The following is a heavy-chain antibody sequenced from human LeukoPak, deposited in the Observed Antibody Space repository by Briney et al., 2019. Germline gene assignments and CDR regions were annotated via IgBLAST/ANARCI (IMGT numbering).Heavy chain of an antibody. CDR1: GGTFSSYA. V-gene: IGHV1-69*13. CDR3: ARRQFSDGYYYYGMDV. Sequence: ASVKVSCRASGGTFSSYAISWVRQAPGQGLEWMGGIIPIFGTANYAQKFQGRVTITADESTSTAYMELSSLRSEDTAVYYCARRQFSDGYYYYGMDVWGQGTTVTVSS. CDR2: IIPIFGTA. D-gene: IGHD2/OR15-2a*01. J-gene: IGHJ6*02.